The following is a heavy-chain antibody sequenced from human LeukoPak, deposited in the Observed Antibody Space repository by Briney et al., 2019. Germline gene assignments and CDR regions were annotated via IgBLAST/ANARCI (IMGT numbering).Heavy chain of an antibody. Sequence: GGSLRLSCAASGFTFSGSAMHWVRQASGKGLEWDGRIRSKANSYATAYAASVKGRFTISRDDSKNTAYLQMNSLETEDTAVYYCTRRGEGYCSGGSCYSGYWGQGTLVTVSS. V-gene: IGHV3-73*01. D-gene: IGHD2-15*01. J-gene: IGHJ4*02. CDR3: TRRGEGYCSGGSCYSGY. CDR1: GFTFSGSA. CDR2: IRSKANSYAT.